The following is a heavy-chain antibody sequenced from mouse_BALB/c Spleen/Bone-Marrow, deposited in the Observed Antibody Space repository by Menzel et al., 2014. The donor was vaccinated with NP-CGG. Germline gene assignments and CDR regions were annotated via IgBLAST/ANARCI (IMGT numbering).Heavy chain of an antibody. D-gene: IGHD4-1*01. CDR1: GFSITSSSYC. CDR3: SREKPNSYFDY. CDR2: ICYEGSI. J-gene: IGHJ2*01. Sequence: VQLVESGPAVIKPSQSLSLTCIVSGFSITSSSYCWHWIRQPPGKGLEWMGRICYEGSIYYSPSIRSRSTISRDTSLNKFFIQLSSVTKEDAAMYYCSREKPNSYFDYWGQGPTLTVSS. V-gene: IGHV12-1-1*01.